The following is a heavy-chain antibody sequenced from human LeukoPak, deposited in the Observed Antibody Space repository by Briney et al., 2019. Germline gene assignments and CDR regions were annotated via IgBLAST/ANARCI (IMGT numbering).Heavy chain of an antibody. CDR3: ARSLTWLQALDY. J-gene: IGHJ4*02. V-gene: IGHV3-11*01. D-gene: IGHD5-24*01. CDR1: GFTFSDYY. CDR2: ISSSGTTI. Sequence: PGGSLRLSCAASGFTFSDYYMSWIRPAPGKGLEWVSYISSSGTTIYYADSAKGRFTISRDNAKNSLYLQMNSLRAEDTAVYYCARSLTWLQALDYWGEGTLVTLSS.